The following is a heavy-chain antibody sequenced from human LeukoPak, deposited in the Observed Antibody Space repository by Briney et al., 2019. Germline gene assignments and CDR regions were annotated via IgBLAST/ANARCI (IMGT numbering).Heavy chain of an antibody. CDR3: ARGEWGPEDY. Sequence: SVKVSCKASRGTFSSYAISWVRQAPGQGLEWMGRIIPILGIANYAQKFQGRVTITADKSTSTAYMELSSLRSEDTAVYYCARGEWGPEDYWGQGTLVTVSS. CDR1: RGTFSSYA. D-gene: IGHD1-26*01. V-gene: IGHV1-69*04. J-gene: IGHJ4*02. CDR2: IIPILGIA.